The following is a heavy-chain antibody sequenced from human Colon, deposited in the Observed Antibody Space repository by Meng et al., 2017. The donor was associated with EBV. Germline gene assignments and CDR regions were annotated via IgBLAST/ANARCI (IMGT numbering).Heavy chain of an antibody. Sequence: QLRLQGSGPGLVKPSQTLSLTFTVSGGSINSGDYYLSWIRQPPGKGLEWIGYIYYTGSTYYNPSLKSRVTISMDTSKNQFSLRLSSVTAADTAVYYCARNYYFDYWGQGTLVTVSS. V-gene: IGHV4-30-4*01. J-gene: IGHJ4*02. CDR3: ARNYYFDY. CDR1: GGSINSGDYY. CDR2: IYYTGST.